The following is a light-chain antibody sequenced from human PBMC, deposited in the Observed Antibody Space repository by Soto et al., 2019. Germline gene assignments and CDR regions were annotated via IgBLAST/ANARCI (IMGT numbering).Light chain of an antibody. CDR2: EVT. Sequence: QSALTQPPYASGSPGQSVTISCTGTSSDVGGYNYVSWYQQHPGKAPKLMIYEVTKRPSGVPDRFSGSKSGNTASLTVSGLLAEDEADYYCSSHAGINNVVFGGGPKLTVL. J-gene: IGLJ3*02. V-gene: IGLV2-8*01. CDR3: SSHAGINNVV. CDR1: SSDVGGYNY.